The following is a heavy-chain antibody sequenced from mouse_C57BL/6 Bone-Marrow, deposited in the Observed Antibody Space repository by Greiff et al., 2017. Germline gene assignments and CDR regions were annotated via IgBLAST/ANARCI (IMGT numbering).Heavy chain of an antibody. CDR2: INPNNGGT. CDR1: GYTFTDYN. D-gene: IGHD2-2*01. CDR3: ANDLLWLRRYYYSMDY. V-gene: IGHV1-22*01. Sequence: EVQLQQSGPELVKPGASVKMSCKASGYTFTDYNMHWVKQSHGKSLAWIGYINPNNGGTRYNQKFKGKATLTVNKYSSTAYMELRSLTSEASAVYYWANDLLWLRRYYYSMDYWGQGTSVTVSS. J-gene: IGHJ4*01.